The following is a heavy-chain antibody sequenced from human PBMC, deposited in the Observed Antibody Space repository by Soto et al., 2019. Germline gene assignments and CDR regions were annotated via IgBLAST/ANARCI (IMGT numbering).Heavy chain of an antibody. Sequence: PSHTLSLTCTLSGVTITSGAYYWTCVRQHPVKGLEWIGYIYYNGNTYFSPSLKSRLTISIDTSKNQFSLKLSSVTAADTAMYYCARARLRAVYAFDFWGQGTMVTVSS. V-gene: IGHV4-31*03. CDR3: ARARLRAVYAFDF. D-gene: IGHD4-17*01. J-gene: IGHJ3*01. CDR1: GVTITSGAYY. CDR2: IYYNGNT.